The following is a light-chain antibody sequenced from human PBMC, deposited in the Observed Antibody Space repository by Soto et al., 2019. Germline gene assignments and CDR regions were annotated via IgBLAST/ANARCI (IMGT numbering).Light chain of an antibody. V-gene: IGLV2-14*01. CDR3: SSYTSNTTRV. CDR1: SSDVGGYNY. J-gene: IGLJ3*02. CDR2: EVS. Sequence: QSALTQPASVSGSPGQSITISCTGTSSDVGGYNYVSWYQQHPGKAPKLIIYEVSNRPSGVSNRFSGSKSGNTASLTISGLQAEDESDYYCSSYTSNTTRVFGGGTKVTVL.